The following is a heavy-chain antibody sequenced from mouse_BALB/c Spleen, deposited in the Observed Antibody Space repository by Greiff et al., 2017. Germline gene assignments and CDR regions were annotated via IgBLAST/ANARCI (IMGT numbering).Heavy chain of an antibody. J-gene: IGHJ1*01. CDR1: GYTFTSYW. D-gene: IGHD2-2*01. CDR3: TRVPDGYDGGDWYFDV. CDR2: IYPSDSYT. V-gene: IGHV1-69*02. Sequence: QVQLQQPGAELVRPGASVKLSCKASGYTFTSYWINWVKQRPGQGLEWIGNIYPSDSYTNYNQKFKDKATLTVDKSSSTAYMQLSSPTSEDSAVYYCTRVPDGYDGGDWYFDVWGEGTTVTVSS.